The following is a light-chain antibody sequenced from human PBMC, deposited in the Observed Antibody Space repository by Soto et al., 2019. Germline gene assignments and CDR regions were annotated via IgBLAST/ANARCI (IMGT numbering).Light chain of an antibody. J-gene: IGLJ2*01. CDR2: EVR. Sequence: QSVLTQPASVSGSLGQSITLSCTGTSSDIGGYSYVSWYQQSPGKAPKLIIFEVRDRPLGVSDRFSGSKSGNTASLTISGLRAEDEATYYCSSYRDTDTLLRFGGGTNVTVL. CDR1: SSDIGGYSY. CDR3: SSYRDTDTLLR. V-gene: IGLV2-14*01.